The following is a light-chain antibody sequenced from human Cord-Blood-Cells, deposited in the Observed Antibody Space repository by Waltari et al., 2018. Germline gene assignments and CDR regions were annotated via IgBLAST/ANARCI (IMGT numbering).Light chain of an antibody. V-gene: IGLV2-14*01. CDR2: ASS. CDR1: SSDVGGYNH. Sequence: QSALTQPASVSGSPGQSITISCTGTSSDVGGYNHVSWYQQHPGKAPKLMIYASSNRPSGVSNRFSGSKSGNTASLTISGLQAEDEADYYCSSYTSSSTAVFGGGTKLTVL. CDR3: SSYTSSSTAV. J-gene: IGLJ2*01.